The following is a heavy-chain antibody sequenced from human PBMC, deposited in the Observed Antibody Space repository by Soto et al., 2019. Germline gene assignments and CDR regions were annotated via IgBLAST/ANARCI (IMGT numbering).Heavy chain of an antibody. CDR2: INGGSTT. CDR1: GFTFGGYA. J-gene: IGHJ6*02. V-gene: IGHV3-23*01. Sequence: GGALRLYGAASGFTFGGYAMSWVRQAPGKGLEWVTAINGGSTTYYADSVKGRFTISRDNSKNTLYLQMNSLRAEDTAVYYCAKDKDWSGVYGMDVWGQGTTVTVSS. D-gene: IGHD3-3*01. CDR3: AKDKDWSGVYGMDV.